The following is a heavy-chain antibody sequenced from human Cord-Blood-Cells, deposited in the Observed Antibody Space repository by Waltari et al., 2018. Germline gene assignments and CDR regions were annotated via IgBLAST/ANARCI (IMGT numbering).Heavy chain of an antibody. CDR1: GYSISSGYY. CDR3: ARDRYSDGYNAFDI. CDR2: IYHRGST. V-gene: IGHV4-38-2*02. Sequence: QVQLQESGPGLVKPSATLSLTCAVSGYSISSGYYWGWIRQPPGKGLGWIGSIYHRGSTYYNPSLRSRVTISVVPSKNPFSLKLSSVTAADTAVYYCARDRYSDGYNAFDIWRQGTMVTVSS. D-gene: IGHD5-18*01. J-gene: IGHJ3*02.